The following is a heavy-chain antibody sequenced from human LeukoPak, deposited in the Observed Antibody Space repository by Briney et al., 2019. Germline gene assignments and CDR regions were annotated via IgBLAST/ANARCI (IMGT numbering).Heavy chain of an antibody. CDR1: GFTFSSYA. CDR2: ISSNGGST. D-gene: IGHD3-3*01. CDR3: VKTYYDFWSGYYTQPYYFDY. V-gene: IGHV3-64D*06. J-gene: IGHJ4*02. Sequence: GSLRLSCSASGFTFSSYAMHWVRQAPGKGLEYVSAISSNGGSTYYADSVKGRFTISRDNSKNTLYLQMSSLRAEDTAVYYCVKTYYDFWSGYYTQPYYFDYWGQGTLVTDSS.